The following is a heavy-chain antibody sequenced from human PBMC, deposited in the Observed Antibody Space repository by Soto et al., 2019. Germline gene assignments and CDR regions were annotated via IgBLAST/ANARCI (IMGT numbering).Heavy chain of an antibody. CDR2: ISAYNGNT. CDR1: AYTFTSYG. D-gene: IGHD3-3*01. Sequence: QIQLVQSGAEVKKPGASVKVSCKASAYTFTSYGISWVRQAPGQGLEWMGWISAYNGNTNYAQKLQGSVTMTTDTSTSTAYMDLRSLRSDDTAVYYCARDPERFFNYCMDVWGQGTTVTVSS. CDR3: ARDPERFFNYCMDV. J-gene: IGHJ6*02. V-gene: IGHV1-18*01.